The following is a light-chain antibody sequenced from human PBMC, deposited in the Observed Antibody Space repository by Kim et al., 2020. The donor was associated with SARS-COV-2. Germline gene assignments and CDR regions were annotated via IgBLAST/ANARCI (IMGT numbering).Light chain of an antibody. CDR3: LQQHSYPNT. CDR2: AAS. V-gene: IGKV1-17*03. Sequence: DIQMTQSPSAMSASVGDRVTITCRASQDIRNYLTWFQQKPGTVPKRLIYAASSLQSVVPSRFSGSGSGTEFTLTISSLQPEDFATYYCLQQHSYPNTFGQGTKLEI. J-gene: IGKJ2*01. CDR1: QDIRNY.